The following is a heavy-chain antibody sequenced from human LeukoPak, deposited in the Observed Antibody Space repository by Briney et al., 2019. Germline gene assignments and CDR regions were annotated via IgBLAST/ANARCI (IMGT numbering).Heavy chain of an antibody. J-gene: IGHJ4*02. V-gene: IGHV3-9*01. D-gene: IGHD4-11*01. CDR3: AKGSYSNSGYYFDY. CDR1: GFTFDDYA. Sequence: PGGSLRLSCAASGFTFDDYAMHWVRQAPGKGLEWVSGISWNSGSIGYADSVKGRFTISRDNAKNSLYLQMNSLRAEDTALYYCAKGSYSNSGYYFDYWGQGTLVTVSS. CDR2: ISWNSGSI.